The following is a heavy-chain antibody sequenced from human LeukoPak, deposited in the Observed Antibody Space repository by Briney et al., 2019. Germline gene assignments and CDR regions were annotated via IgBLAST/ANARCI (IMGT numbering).Heavy chain of an antibody. CDR1: GFTFSRYW. D-gene: IGHD3-22*01. CDR3: ARDKPPPYYYDSSGIFDY. V-gene: IGHV3-74*03. J-gene: IGHJ4*02. Sequence: GGSLRLSCAASGFTFSRYWMHWVRQAPGKGLVWVSRINSDGSGTMYADSVKGRFTISRDNSKNTLYLQMNSLRAEDTAVYYCARDKPPPYYYDSSGIFDYWGQGTLVTVSS. CDR2: INSDGSGT.